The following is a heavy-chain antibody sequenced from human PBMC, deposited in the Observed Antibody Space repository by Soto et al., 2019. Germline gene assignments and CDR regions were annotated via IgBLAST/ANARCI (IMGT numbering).Heavy chain of an antibody. V-gene: IGHV1-8*01. D-gene: IGHD2-21*01. CDR1: GYTFTSYD. CDR2: MNPNSGNT. J-gene: IGHJ5*02. Sequence: ASVKVSCKASGYTFTSYDMDWVRQATAQGLEWMGWMNPNSGNTGYAQKFQGRVTMTRNTSISTAYMELSSLRSEDTAVYYCAIDYSRQSRSWFDPWAPGTLVP. CDR3: AIDYSRQSRSWFDP.